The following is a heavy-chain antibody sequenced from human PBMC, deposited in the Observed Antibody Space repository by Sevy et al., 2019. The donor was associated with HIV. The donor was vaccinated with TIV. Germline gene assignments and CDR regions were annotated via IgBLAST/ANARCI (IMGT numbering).Heavy chain of an antibody. J-gene: IGHJ4*02. V-gene: IGHV3-48*02. CDR3: ARVHPDEHYFDY. CDR2: ISSSRSTI. Sequence: GGSLRLSCAASGFTFSSYSMNWVRQAPGKGLEWVSYISSSRSTIYYAASVKGRFTISRDNAKNSLYLQMNSLRDEDTAVYYCARVHPDEHYFDYWGQGTLVTVSS. CDR1: GFTFSSYS.